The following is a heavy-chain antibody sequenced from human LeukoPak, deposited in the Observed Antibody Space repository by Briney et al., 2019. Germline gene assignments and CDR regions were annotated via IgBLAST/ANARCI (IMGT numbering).Heavy chain of an antibody. CDR3: ATSSPAARYYYMDV. CDR1: GYTLTELS. J-gene: IGHJ6*03. D-gene: IGHD2-2*01. V-gene: IGHV1-24*01. Sequence: ASVKVSCKVSGYTLTELSMHWVRQAPGKGLEWMGGFDPEDGETIYAQKFQGRVTMTEDTSTDTAYMELSSLRSEGTAVYYCATSSPAARYYYMDVWGKGTTVTVSS. CDR2: FDPEDGET.